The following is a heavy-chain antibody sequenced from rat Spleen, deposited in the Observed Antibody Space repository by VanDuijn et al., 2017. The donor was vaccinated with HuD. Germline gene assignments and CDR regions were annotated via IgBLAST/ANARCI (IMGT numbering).Heavy chain of an antibody. Sequence: QVQLKESGPGLVQSSQTLSLTCTVSGFSLISYAVNWVRQPPGKGLEWMGGIWGDGSTNYNSVLKSRLSISRDTSQSQVFLKMNSLQTDDTAIYFCTRADIASISTDDIWGQGVMVTVSS. D-gene: IGHD1-2*01. CDR1: GFSLISYA. V-gene: IGHV2-15*01. CDR2: IWGDGST. CDR3: TRADIASISTDDI. J-gene: IGHJ2*01.